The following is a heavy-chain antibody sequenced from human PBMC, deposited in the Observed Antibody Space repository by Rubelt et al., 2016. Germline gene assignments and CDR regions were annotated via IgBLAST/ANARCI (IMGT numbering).Heavy chain of an antibody. V-gene: IGHV3-73*01. D-gene: IGHD2-15*01. Sequence: GYTVSVKGRFTISRDDSKNTAYLQMNSLITEDTAVYYCAREGAGYSLDYWGQGTLVTVSS. CDR3: AREGAGYSLDY. J-gene: IGHJ4*02.